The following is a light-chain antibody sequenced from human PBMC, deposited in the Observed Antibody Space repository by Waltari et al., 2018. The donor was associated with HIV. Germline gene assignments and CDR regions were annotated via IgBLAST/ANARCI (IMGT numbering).Light chain of an antibody. CDR1: EGIVNW. J-gene: IGKJ2*01. CDR3: QQTSSFPLT. CDR2: GAS. Sequence: DIQMSPTPRSMSASVGERVTMTCRWSEGIVNWLGWCQQKSGKAPKLLILGASTLQSGVPSRFNGTGSGTTFSLTITVLHPEDFATYFCQQTSSFPLTFGPGTTLDI. V-gene: IGKV1-12*01.